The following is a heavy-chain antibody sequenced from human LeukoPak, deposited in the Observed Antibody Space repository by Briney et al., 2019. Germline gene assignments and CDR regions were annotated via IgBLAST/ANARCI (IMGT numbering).Heavy chain of an antibody. V-gene: IGHV1-18*01. Sequence: ASVKVSCKASGYTFTSYGISWVRQAPGQGLEWMGWISAYNGNTNYAQKLQGRVTMTTDTSTSTAYMELRSLRSDDTAVYYCARAYYDFWSGRIYYMDVWGKGTTVTVSS. CDR3: ARAYYDFWSGRIYYMDV. D-gene: IGHD3-3*01. CDR1: GYTFTSYG. J-gene: IGHJ6*03. CDR2: ISAYNGNT.